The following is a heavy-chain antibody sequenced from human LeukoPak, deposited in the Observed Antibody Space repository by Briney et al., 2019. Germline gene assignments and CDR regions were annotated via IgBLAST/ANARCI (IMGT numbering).Heavy chain of an antibody. CDR2: ISGSGGST. J-gene: IGHJ4*02. D-gene: IGHD3-10*01. V-gene: IGHV3-23*01. CDR3: AKDPHVLLWFGELLPDFDY. Sequence: GGSLRLSCAASGLTFSSYAMSWVRQAPGKGLEWVSAISGSGGSTYYADSVKGRFTISRDNSKNTLYLQMNSLRAEDTAVYYCAKDPHVLLWFGELLPDFDYWGQGTLVTVSS. CDR1: GLTFSSYA.